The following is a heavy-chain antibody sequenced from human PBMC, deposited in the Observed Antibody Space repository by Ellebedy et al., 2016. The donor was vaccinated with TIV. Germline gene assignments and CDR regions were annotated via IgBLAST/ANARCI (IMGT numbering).Heavy chain of an antibody. CDR1: GGSFSGYY. Sequence: SETLSLTCAVYGGSFSGYYWSWIRQPPGKGLEWIGEINHSGSTNYNPSLKSRVTVSVDTSKNQFSLKLSSVTAADTAVYYCARLIAAAGTVTQHWGQGTLVTVSS. CDR3: ARLIAAAGTVTQH. V-gene: IGHV4-34*01. CDR2: INHSGST. D-gene: IGHD6-13*01. J-gene: IGHJ1*01.